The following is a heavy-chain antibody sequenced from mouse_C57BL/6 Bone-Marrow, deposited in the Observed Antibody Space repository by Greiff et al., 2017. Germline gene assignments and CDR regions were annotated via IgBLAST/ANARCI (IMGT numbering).Heavy chain of an antibody. CDR1: GFTFSDYG. CDR2: ISSGSSTI. J-gene: IGHJ2*01. D-gene: IGHD1-2*01. V-gene: IGHV5-17*01. Sequence: EVQRVESGGGLVKPGGSLKLSCAASGFTFSDYGMHWVRQAPEKGLEWVGYISSGSSTIYYADTVTGRFTISSDNAKNTLFLQMTSRRSEDTAMYYCARRNLRRWGQGTTVTVSS. CDR3: ARRNLRR.